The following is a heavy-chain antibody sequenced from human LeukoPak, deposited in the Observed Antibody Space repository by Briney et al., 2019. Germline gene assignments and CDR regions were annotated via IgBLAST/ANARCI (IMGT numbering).Heavy chain of an antibody. CDR2: ISASGGNT. CDR1: GFTFTNYA. D-gene: IGHD3-9*01. Sequence: PGGSLRLSRAASGFTFTNYAMSWVRQAPGKGLECVSAISASGGNTYYADSVKGRFTISRDNSKNTLYLQMNTLRAEDTALYYCVKRGRRDKGAFDIWGQGTMVTVSS. V-gene: IGHV3-23*01. J-gene: IGHJ3*02. CDR3: VKRGRRDKGAFDI.